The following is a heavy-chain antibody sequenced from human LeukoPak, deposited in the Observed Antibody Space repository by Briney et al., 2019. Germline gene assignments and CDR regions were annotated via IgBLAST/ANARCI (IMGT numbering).Heavy chain of an antibody. J-gene: IGHJ4*02. D-gene: IGHD1-26*01. V-gene: IGHV3-48*04. CDR3: ASGMRVGPNV. CDR2: ISSSSDTI. Sequence: GGSLRLSCTASGFTFSPCTMNWVRQAPGKGLEWVSYISSSSDTIYYADSVEGRFTISRDNAKNLLYLQMNSLRAEDTAVYYCASGMRVGPNVWGQGTRVTVSS. CDR1: GFTFSPCT.